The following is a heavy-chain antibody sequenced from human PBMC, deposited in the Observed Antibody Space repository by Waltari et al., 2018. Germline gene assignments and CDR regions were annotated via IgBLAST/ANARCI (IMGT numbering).Heavy chain of an antibody. V-gene: IGHV4-30-4*08. CDR3: ARGGGYCSGGSCLIAY. Sequence: QVQLQESGPGLVKPSQTLSLTCTVSGGSISSGDYYWSWIRQPPGKGLEWIGYIYYSGSTYYNPSLKSRVTISVDTSKNQFSLKLSSVTAADTAVYYCARGGGYCSGGSCLIAYWGQGTLVTVSS. CDR1: GGSISSGDYY. CDR2: IYYSGST. J-gene: IGHJ4*02. D-gene: IGHD2-15*01.